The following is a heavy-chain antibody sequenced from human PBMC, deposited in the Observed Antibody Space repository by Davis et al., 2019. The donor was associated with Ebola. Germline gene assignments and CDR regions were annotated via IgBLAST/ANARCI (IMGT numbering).Heavy chain of an antibody. CDR2: ISGSGGIT. CDR3: ARDIYPGDYYNYHYGLDV. Sequence: GGSLRLSCAASGFTFSKHAMSWVRLALGKGLEWVSGISGSGGITYHADSVKGRFTISRDNSKNTLYLQMNILRAEDTAVYYCARDIYPGDYYNYHYGLDVWGQGTTVTVSS. V-gene: IGHV3-23*01. D-gene: IGHD3-3*01. CDR1: GFTFSKHA. J-gene: IGHJ6*02.